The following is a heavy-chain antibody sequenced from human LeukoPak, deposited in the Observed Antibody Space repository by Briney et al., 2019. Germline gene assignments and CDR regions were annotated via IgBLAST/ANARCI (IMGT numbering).Heavy chain of an antibody. CDR1: GYTFTSYG. J-gene: IGHJ4*02. V-gene: IGHV1-2*02. CDR3: ARTRDGYNPADFDY. D-gene: IGHD5-24*01. Sequence: ASVKVSCKASGYTFTSYGISWVRQAPGQGLEWMGWISPNSGGTNYALKFQGRVTMTRDTSISTAYMELSRLRSDDTAVYYCARTRDGYNPADFDYWGQGTLVTVSS. CDR2: ISPNSGGT.